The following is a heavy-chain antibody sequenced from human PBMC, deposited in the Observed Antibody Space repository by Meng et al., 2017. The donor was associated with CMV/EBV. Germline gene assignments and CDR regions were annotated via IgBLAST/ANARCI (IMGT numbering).Heavy chain of an antibody. D-gene: IGHD6-13*01. Sequence: ITLKESGPTLVKPTQTLTLTCTVSGCSLSTSGVGVGWIRQPPGKALEWLALIYWDDDKRYSPSLKSRLTITKDTSKNQVVLTMTNMDPVDTATYYCARIAAAGRFDYWGQGTLVTVSS. CDR2: IYWDDDK. CDR3: ARIAAAGRFDY. CDR1: GCSLSTSGVG. J-gene: IGHJ4*02. V-gene: IGHV2-5*02.